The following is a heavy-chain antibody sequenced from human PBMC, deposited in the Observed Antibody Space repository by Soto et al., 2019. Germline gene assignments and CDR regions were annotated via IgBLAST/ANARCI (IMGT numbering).Heavy chain of an antibody. CDR2: MNPNSGNT. Sequence: QVQLVQSGAEVKKPGASVKVSCKASGYTFTSYDINWVRQATGQGLEWMGWMNPNSGNTGYAQKFQGRVTMTRNTPISTAYMELSSLRSEDTAVYYCARGHDISTGYYRGVDPWGQGTLVTVSS. V-gene: IGHV1-8*01. D-gene: IGHD3-9*01. CDR1: GYTFTSYD. CDR3: ARGHDISTGYYRGVDP. J-gene: IGHJ5*02.